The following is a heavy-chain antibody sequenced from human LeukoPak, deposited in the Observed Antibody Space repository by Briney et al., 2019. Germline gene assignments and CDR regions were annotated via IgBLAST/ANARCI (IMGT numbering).Heavy chain of an antibody. CDR2: ISSSGSTI. D-gene: IGHD3-22*01. V-gene: IGHV3-11*01. J-gene: IGHJ1*01. CDR3: ARGPYDSSGYYYTSYFQH. CDR1: GFTFSDYY. Sequence: GGSLRLSCAASGFTFSDYYMSWIRQAPGKGLEWVSYISSSGSTIYYADSVKGRFTISRDNAKNSLYLQMNSLRAEDTALYYCARGPYDSSGYYYTSYFQHWGQGTLVTVSS.